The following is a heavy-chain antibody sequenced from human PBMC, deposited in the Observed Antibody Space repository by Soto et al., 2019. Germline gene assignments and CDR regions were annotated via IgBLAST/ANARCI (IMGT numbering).Heavy chain of an antibody. CDR2: ISGSGGST. Sequence: EVQLLESGGGLVQPGVSLRLSCAASGFTFSSYAMSCVRQAPGKGLEWVSAISGSGGSTYYADSVTGRFTISRDNSKITLYLQSNSPRTEDTVAYYCAKGHESYRAQYFQHSGRGTMVTVSS. J-gene: IGHJ1*01. CDR1: GFTFSSYA. V-gene: IGHV3-23*01. D-gene: IGHD3-16*02. CDR3: AKGHESYRAQYFQH.